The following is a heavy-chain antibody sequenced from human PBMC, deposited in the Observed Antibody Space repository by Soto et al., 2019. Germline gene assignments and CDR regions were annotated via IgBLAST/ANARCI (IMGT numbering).Heavy chain of an antibody. CDR3: AHRGDGAYEGVFDY. Sequence: QITLRESGPTLVKPTQTLTLTSTFSGFSLSSNGMGVGWIRQPPGQALEWLALIYWDEDRQYSPSLQSRLTITKDTSKNQVVLTMTNMESVDTANYYCAHRGDGAYEGVFDYWGQGTLVIVSS. CDR1: GFSLSSNGMG. J-gene: IGHJ4*02. CDR2: IYWDEDR. V-gene: IGHV2-5*02. D-gene: IGHD4-17*01.